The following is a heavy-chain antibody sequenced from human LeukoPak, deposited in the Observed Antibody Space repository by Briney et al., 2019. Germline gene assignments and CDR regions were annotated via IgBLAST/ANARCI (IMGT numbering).Heavy chain of an antibody. V-gene: IGHV4-59*01. CDR1: GGSISSYF. J-gene: IGHJ4*02. CDR2: IYYSGST. D-gene: IGHD3-16*01. Sequence: SGTLSLTCTVSGGSISSYFWSWIRQPPGKGLEWIGYIYYSGSTNYNPSLKSRVTISVDTSKNQFSLKLSSVTAADTAVYYCARGGGGQYSFDYWGPGTLVTVSS. CDR3: ARGGGGQYSFDY.